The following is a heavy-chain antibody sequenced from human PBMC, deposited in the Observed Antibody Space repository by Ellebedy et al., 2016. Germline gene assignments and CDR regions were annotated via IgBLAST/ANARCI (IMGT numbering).Heavy chain of an antibody. CDR1: GFTFSSYA. CDR3: AKVGVEEAGDY. V-gene: IGHV3-23*01. CDR2: ISGSGGST. D-gene: IGHD3-10*01. Sequence: GESLKISCAASGFTFSSYAMSWVRQAPGKGLEWVSAISGSGGSTYYADSVKGRFTISRDNSKNTLYLQMNSLRAEDTAVYYCAKVGVEEAGDYWGQGTLVTVSS. J-gene: IGHJ4*02.